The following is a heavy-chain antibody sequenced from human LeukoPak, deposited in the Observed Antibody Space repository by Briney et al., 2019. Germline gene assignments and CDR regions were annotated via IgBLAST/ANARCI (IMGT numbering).Heavy chain of an antibody. Sequence: ASVKVSRKASGYTFTSYYMHWVRQASGQGLEWMGWINPNGGGTNYAQKFQGRVTMTRDTSISTAYMELSRLRSDDTAVYYCARGIEYSSSRADLRYWGQGTLVTVSS. CDR3: ARGIEYSSSRADLRY. V-gene: IGHV1-2*02. CDR1: GYTFTSYY. J-gene: IGHJ4*02. CDR2: INPNGGGT. D-gene: IGHD6-6*01.